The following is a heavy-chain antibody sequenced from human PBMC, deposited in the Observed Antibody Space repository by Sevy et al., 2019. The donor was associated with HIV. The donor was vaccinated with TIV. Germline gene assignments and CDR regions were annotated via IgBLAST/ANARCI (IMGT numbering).Heavy chain of an antibody. Sequence: GGSLRLSCAASGFTFSSYGMHWVRQAPGKGLEWVAVISYDGSNKYYADSVKGRFTISRDNSKNTLYLQMNSLRAEDTAVYYCAKDAQSYYDFWSGYPLPHFDYWGQGTLVTVS. V-gene: IGHV3-30*18. CDR2: ISYDGSNK. D-gene: IGHD3-3*01. J-gene: IGHJ4*02. CDR1: GFTFSSYG. CDR3: AKDAQSYYDFWSGYPLPHFDY.